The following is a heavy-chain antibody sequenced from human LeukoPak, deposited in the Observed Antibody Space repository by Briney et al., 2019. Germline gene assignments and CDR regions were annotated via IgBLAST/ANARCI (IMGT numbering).Heavy chain of an antibody. D-gene: IGHD3-3*01. CDR1: GYTFTSYG. V-gene: IGHV1-18*01. Sequence: ASVKVSCKASGYTFTSYGISWVRQAPGQGLEWMGWISGYKGNTNYAQNLQDRVTMTTDTSTSTAYMELRSLRSDDTAVYYCARDLRSLLEWLFLMDAFVIWGQGTMVTVSS. CDR3: ARDLRSLLEWLFLMDAFVI. J-gene: IGHJ3*02. CDR2: ISGYKGNT.